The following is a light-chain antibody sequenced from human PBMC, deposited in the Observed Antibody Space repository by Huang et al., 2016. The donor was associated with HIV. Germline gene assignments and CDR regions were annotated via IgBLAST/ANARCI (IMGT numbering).Light chain of an antibody. CDR2: DAS. V-gene: IGKV3-11*01. J-gene: IGKJ1*01. CDR3: HQRSSWPRT. Sequence: EIVLTQSPATLSLSPGERSTLSCSASQSVSSYLVWHQQQPGQAPRRLISDASNSAAGIPSRFSCSGSGTDFTLTISSLEPEDFALYFCHQRSSWPRTFGQGTRVDIK. CDR1: QSVSSY.